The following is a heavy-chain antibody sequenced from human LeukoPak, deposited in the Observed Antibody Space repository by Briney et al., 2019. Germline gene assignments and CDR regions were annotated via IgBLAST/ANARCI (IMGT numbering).Heavy chain of an antibody. D-gene: IGHD2-15*01. J-gene: IGHJ6*03. CDR2: ITPSGGSP. CDR1: GYIFTSYY. CDR3: ARGFGGCSGGSCYRPLGYYYYYYMDV. V-gene: IGHV1-46*01. Sequence: ASVKVSCKASGYIFTSYYMHWVRQAPGQGLEWMGIITPSGGSPSYAQKFQGRVTMTRDMSTSTAYMELSSLRSEDTAVYYCARGFGGCSGGSCYRPLGYYYYYYMDVWGKGTTVTVSS.